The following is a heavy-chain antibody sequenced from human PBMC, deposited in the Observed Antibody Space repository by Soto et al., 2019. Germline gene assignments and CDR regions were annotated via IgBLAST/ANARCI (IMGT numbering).Heavy chain of an antibody. CDR3: ARVIRAAAGHRRGNWFDP. D-gene: IGHD6-13*01. Sequence: QVQLVQSGAEVKKPGASVKVSCKASGYTFTSYGISWVRQAPGQGLEWMGWISAYNGNTNYAQKLQGRFTMTTDTSTSTPYMELRSLTSDDTVVYYCARVIRAAAGHRRGNWFDPWGQRTLVTVSS. J-gene: IGHJ5*02. CDR1: GYTFTSYG. V-gene: IGHV1-18*01. CDR2: ISAYNGNT.